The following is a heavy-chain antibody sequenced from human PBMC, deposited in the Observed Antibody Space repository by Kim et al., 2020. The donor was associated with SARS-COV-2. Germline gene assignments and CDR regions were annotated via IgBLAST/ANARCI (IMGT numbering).Heavy chain of an antibody. V-gene: IGHV4-34*01. D-gene: IGHD4-17*01. CDR2: IHHSGST. CDR1: GGSFSGYY. J-gene: IGHJ4*02. CDR3: ARGRRIGNGGKNFDC. Sequence: SETLSLTCAVYGGSFSGYYWGWIRHPPGKGLEWIGEIHHSGSTNYNPSLKSRVTISVDTAKNQFSLKLSSVTAAATAVYYGARGRRIGNGGKNFDCWGQGTLGPVSS.